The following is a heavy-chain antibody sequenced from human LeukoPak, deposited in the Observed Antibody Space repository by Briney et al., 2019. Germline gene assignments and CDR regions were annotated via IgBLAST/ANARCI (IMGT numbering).Heavy chain of an antibody. CDR3: ARDVAIAARSYYYGMDV. CDR2: INPNSGGT. D-gene: IGHD6-6*01. J-gene: IGHJ6*02. Sequence: ASVKVSCKASGYTFTSYYMHWVRQAPGQGLEWMGWINPNSGGTNYAQKFQGRVTMTRDTSISTAYMELSRLRSDDTAVYYCARDVAIAARSYYYGMDVWGQGTTVTVSS. V-gene: IGHV1-2*02. CDR1: GYTFTSYY.